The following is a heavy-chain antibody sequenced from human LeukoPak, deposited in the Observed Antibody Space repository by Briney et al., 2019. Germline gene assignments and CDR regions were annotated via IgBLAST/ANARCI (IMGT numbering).Heavy chain of an antibody. D-gene: IGHD3-16*02. CDR3: AKDYRLSAYYYYGMDV. CDR2: ISYDGSNK. J-gene: IGHJ6*02. V-gene: IGHV3-30*18. Sequence: GGSLRLSCAASGFTFSGYGMHWVRQAPGKGLEWVAVISYDGSNKYYADSVKGRFTISRDNSKNTLYLQMNSLRAEDTAVYYCAKDYRLSAYYYYGMDVWGQGTTVTVSS. CDR1: GFTFSGYG.